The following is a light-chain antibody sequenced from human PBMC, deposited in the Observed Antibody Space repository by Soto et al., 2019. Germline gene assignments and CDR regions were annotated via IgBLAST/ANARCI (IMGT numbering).Light chain of an antibody. CDR1: SSNIGAGYN. V-gene: IGLV1-40*01. J-gene: IGLJ3*02. CDR3: QSYDSSLSGWV. CDR2: GNS. Sequence: QSVLTQPPSASGAPGQTVTICCTGSSSNIGAGYNVHWYQQLPGTAPKLLIYGNSNRPSGVPDRFSGSKSGTSASLAITGLQAEDEADYYCQSYDSSLSGWVFGGGTKLTVL.